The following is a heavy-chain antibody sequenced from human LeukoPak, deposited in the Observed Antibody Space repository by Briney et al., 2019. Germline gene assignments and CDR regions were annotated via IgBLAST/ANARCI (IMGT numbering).Heavy chain of an antibody. CDR3: AKAPPRLYSGSSYLFDS. Sequence: ASVKVSCKASGGTFSSYAISWVRQAPGQGLEWMGWINANSGGINYAQKFQGTVTMTRDTSISTAYMEFSRLKSDDTAVYYCAKAPPRLYSGSSYLFDSWGQGTLVTVSS. CDR1: GGTFSSYA. J-gene: IGHJ4*02. D-gene: IGHD6-6*01. CDR2: INANSGGI. V-gene: IGHV1-2*02.